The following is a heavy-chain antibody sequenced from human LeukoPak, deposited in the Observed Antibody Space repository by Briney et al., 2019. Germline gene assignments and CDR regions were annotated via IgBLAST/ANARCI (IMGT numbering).Heavy chain of an antibody. CDR3: ASAIYYYDSTSTYYYYYMDV. J-gene: IGHJ6*03. V-gene: IGHV1-69*06. CDR2: IIPIFGTA. CDR1: GGTFSSYA. Sequence: ASVKVSCKASGGTFSSYAISWVRQAPGQGLEWMGGIIPIFGTANYAQKFQGRVTITADKSTSTAYMELSSLRSEDTAVYYCASAIYYYDSTSTYYYYYMDVWGKGTTVTVSS. D-gene: IGHD3-22*01.